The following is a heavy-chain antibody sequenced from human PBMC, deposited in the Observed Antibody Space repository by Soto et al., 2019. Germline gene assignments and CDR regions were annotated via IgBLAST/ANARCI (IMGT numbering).Heavy chain of an antibody. CDR3: DGDVSQNDAFDI. CDR2: ISSSSSYI. Sequence: GGSLRLSCAASGFTFSSYTMNWVRQAPGKGLEWVSSISSSSSYIYYADSVKGRFTISRDNANNSLYLQMNSLRAEDTAVYYCDGDVSQNDAFDIWGQGTMVTVS. V-gene: IGHV3-21*01. CDR1: GFTFSSYT. J-gene: IGHJ3*02.